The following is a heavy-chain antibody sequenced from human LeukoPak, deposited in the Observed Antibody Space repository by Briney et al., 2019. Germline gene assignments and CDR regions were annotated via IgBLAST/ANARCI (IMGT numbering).Heavy chain of an antibody. V-gene: IGHV4-39*01. CDR2: IYYSGTT. CDR1: GGTISSSSYY. Sequence: SETLSPTCTVSGGTISSSSYYWGWIRQPPGKGLEWIGSIYYSGTTYYNPSLKIRVTISVDTSKSQFSLRLTSVTAADTAVYYCARHVRFLEWLSSYYFDYWGQGTLVTVSS. D-gene: IGHD3-3*01. CDR3: ARHVRFLEWLSSYYFDY. J-gene: IGHJ4*02.